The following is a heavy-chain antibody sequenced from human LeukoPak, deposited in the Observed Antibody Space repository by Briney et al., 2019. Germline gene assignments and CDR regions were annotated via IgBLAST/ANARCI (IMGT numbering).Heavy chain of an antibody. D-gene: IGHD3-22*01. J-gene: IGHJ4*02. Sequence: PGGTLRLSCAASGFTFSSYSMNWVRQAPGKGLEWVSSISSSSSYIYYADSVKGRFTISRDNAKNSLYLQMNSLRAEDTAVYYCARLGKYYDSSGYYVDYFDYWGQGTLVTVSS. CDR2: ISSSSSYI. V-gene: IGHV3-21*01. CDR1: GFTFSSYS. CDR3: ARLGKYYDSSGYYVDYFDY.